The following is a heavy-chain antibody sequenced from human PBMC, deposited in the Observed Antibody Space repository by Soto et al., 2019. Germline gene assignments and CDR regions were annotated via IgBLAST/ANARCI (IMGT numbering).Heavy chain of an antibody. D-gene: IGHD1-26*01. CDR2: ISAHNNNT. J-gene: IGHJ4*02. CDR3: ARVSVGFDY. V-gene: IGHV1-18*01. CDR1: GYTFSTYG. Sequence: GASVKVSCKASGYTFSTYGISWVRQAPGQGLEWMGWISAHNNNTDYAQKFRGRVLMTTDISTSTAYMELRSLTSDDTAVYFCARVSVGFDYWGLGTLVTVSS.